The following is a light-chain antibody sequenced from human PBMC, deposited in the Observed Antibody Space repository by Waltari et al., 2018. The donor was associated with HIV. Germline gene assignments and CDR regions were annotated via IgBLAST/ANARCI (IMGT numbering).Light chain of an antibody. J-gene: IGLJ2*01. CDR3: SSYTGSSTPVV. CDR2: EVS. CDR1: SSDIGAYNY. V-gene: IGLV2-14*01. Sequence: QSALTQPASVSGSPGQSITISCTGTSSDIGAYNYVSWYQQHPAKAPQLMIYEVSNRPSGVFNRFSGSKSGNTASLTISGRQAEDEADYYCSSYTGSSTPVVFAGGTKLTVL.